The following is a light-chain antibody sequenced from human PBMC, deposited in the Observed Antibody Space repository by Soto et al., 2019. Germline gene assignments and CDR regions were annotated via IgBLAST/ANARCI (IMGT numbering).Light chain of an antibody. CDR2: AAS. J-gene: IGKJ1*01. CDR3: QQYNTYWWT. Sequence: DIQMTQSPSSLSASVGDRVTITCRASQSVSSYLNWYQHKPGKAPKLLIYAASSLQSGVPSRFSGSGSGTDFTLTISSLQPEDFATYYCQQYNTYWWTFGQGTKVDIK. CDR1: QSVSSY. V-gene: IGKV1-39*01.